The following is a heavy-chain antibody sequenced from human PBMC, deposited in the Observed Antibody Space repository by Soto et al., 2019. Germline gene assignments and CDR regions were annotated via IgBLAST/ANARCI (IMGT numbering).Heavy chain of an antibody. D-gene: IGHD6-13*01. CDR3: AREAPLAAATYDAFDI. J-gene: IGHJ3*02. CDR2: INPSGGST. CDR1: GYTFTSYY. Sequence: QVQLVQSGAEVKKPGASVKVSCKASGYTFTSYYMHWVRQAPGQGLEWMGIINPSGGSTSYAQKFQGRVTMPRGTSTSTVYMELSSLRSEDTAVYYCAREAPLAAATYDAFDIWGQGTMVTVSS. V-gene: IGHV1-46*01.